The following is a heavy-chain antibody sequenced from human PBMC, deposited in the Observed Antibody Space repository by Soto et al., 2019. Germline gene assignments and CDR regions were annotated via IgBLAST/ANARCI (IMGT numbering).Heavy chain of an antibody. J-gene: IGHJ4*02. CDR1: GFSFSGYA. Sequence: EAQLLESGGSLVQPGGSLRLSCAASGFSFSGYAMNWVRQAPGKGLEWVSIISGAGDRTYYADSVKGRFTISRDNSKNTLYLQMNSLRDEDTAVYHCAKATRGPLSSRSSDANHFDSWGLGTLVAVSS. D-gene: IGHD6-13*01. CDR3: AKATRGPLSSRSSDANHFDS. V-gene: IGHV3-23*01. CDR2: ISGAGDRT.